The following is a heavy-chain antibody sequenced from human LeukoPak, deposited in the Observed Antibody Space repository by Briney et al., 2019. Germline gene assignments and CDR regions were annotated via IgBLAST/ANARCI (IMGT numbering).Heavy chain of an antibody. CDR2: ISYDGSNK. D-gene: IGHD1-26*01. CDR1: GFTFSSYA. V-gene: IGHV3-30*04. Sequence: GGSLRLSCAASGFTFSSYAMHWVRQAPGKGLEWVAVISYDGSNKYYADSVKGRFTISRDNSKNTLYLQMNSLRAEDTAVYYCARGQGATVPKVGKNWFDPWGHGTRVIVSP. J-gene: IGHJ5*02. CDR3: ARGQGATVPKVGKNWFDP.